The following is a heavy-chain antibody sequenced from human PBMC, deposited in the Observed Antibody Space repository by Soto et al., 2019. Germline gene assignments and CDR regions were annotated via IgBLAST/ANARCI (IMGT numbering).Heavy chain of an antibody. CDR3: AKDRVQLEGIDV. J-gene: IGHJ6*02. V-gene: IGHV3-30*18. D-gene: IGHD6-13*01. CDR1: GFTFSSYG. Sequence: QVQLVESGGGVVQPGRSLRLSCAASGFTFSSYGIHWVRQAPGKGLEWVAVIPFDGINKHYADSVKARFTISRDNSKNTFYLQMNSLRPEDTAVYYCAKDRVQLEGIDVWGQGTTVTVSS. CDR2: IPFDGINK.